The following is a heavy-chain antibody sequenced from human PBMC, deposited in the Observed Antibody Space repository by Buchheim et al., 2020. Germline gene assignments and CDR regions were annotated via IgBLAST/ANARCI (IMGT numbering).Heavy chain of an antibody. Sequence: DVRLVESGGGLVKPGGSLRLYCAASGFIFSDYTLGWVRQAPGRGLEWVASISSSSTYIYFADSVEGRFTISRDNADNSLYLQMTSLRAEDTAVYYCATGRTGYRALQYWGQGTL. J-gene: IGHJ4*02. CDR2: ISSSSTYI. CDR1: GFIFSDYT. D-gene: IGHD3/OR15-3a*01. CDR3: ATGRTGYRALQY. V-gene: IGHV3-21*02.